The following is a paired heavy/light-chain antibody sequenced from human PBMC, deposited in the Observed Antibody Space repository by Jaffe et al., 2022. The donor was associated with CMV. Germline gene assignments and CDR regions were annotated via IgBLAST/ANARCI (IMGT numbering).Heavy chain of an antibody. J-gene: IGHJ6*02. CDR2: VSDDGTNK. D-gene: IGHD1-7*01. V-gene: IGHV3-30*18. Sequence: QVQLVESGGGVVQPGRSLRLSCAASGFTFNTYGMHWVRQAPGKGLEWVAVVSDDGTNKYYADSVKGRFTISRDNSKNTLYLQMNSLRTEDTAVYYCAKDRWNYGGGMDVWGQGTTVTVSS. CDR3: AKDRWNYGGGMDV. CDR1: GFTFNTYG.
Light chain of an antibody. V-gene: IGKV2-28*01. Sequence: DIVMTQSPLSLPVTPGEPASISCRSSQSLLHSNGYNYLDWYLQKPGQSPQLLIYLGSNRASGVPDRFSGSGSGTDFTLKISRVEAEDVGVYYCMQALQTPPWTFGQGTKVEIK. CDR3: MQALQTPPWT. CDR1: QSLLHSNGYNY. J-gene: IGKJ1*01. CDR2: LGS.